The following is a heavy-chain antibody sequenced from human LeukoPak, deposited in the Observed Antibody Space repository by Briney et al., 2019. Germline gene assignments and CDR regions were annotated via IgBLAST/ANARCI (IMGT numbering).Heavy chain of an antibody. CDR2: INPNSGGT. J-gene: IGHJ4*02. Sequence: ASVKVSCKASGYTFTGYYMHRVRQAPGQGLEWMGWINPNSGGTNYAQKFQGRVTMTRDTSISTAYMELSRLRSDDTAVYYCARVGYCSGGSCYSGSGVGGKTDYWGQGTLVTVSS. CDR3: ARVGYCSGGSCYSGSGVGGKTDY. V-gene: IGHV1-2*02. CDR1: GYTFTGYY. D-gene: IGHD2-15*01.